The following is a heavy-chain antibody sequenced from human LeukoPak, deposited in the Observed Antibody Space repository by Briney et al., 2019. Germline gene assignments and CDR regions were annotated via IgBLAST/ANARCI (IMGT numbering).Heavy chain of an antibody. J-gene: IGHJ4*02. CDR3: AKEEDYFGS. Sequence: PSETLSLTCTVSNYSISNDHYWGWIRQPPGRGLEWIGSIYHSGCSYYNPSLKGRLTISVDTSKNQFSLKLSSVTAADTAIYYCAKEEDYFGSWGQGTLVTVSS. CDR2: IYHSGCS. CDR1: NYSISNDHY. V-gene: IGHV4-38-2*02.